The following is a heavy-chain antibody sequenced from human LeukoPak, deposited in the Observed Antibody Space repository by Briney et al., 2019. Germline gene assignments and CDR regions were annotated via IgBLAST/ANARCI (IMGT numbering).Heavy chain of an antibody. CDR3: ARHYYGSGSYYNKPFDY. J-gene: IGHJ4*02. CDR2: IYPGDSDT. D-gene: IGHD3-10*01. CDR1: GYSFTSDW. V-gene: IGHV5-51*01. Sequence: GESLKISCKGSGYSFTSDWIGWVRQMPGKGLEWMGIIYPGDSDTRYSPSFQGQVTISADKSISTAYLQWSSLKASDTAMYYCARHYYGSGSYYNKPFDYWGQGTLVTVSS.